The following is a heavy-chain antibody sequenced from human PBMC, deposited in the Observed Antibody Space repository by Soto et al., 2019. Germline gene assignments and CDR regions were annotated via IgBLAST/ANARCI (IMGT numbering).Heavy chain of an antibody. V-gene: IGHV1-3*01. CDR2: INAGNGNT. CDR1: GYTFTSYA. Sequence: ASVKVSCKASGYTFTSYAMHWVRQAPGQRLEWMGWINAGNGNTKYSQKFQGRVTITTDESTSTAYMELSSLRSEDTAVYYCARDQAPYYYDSSGPGDDAFDIWGQGTMVTVSS. D-gene: IGHD3-22*01. J-gene: IGHJ3*02. CDR3: ARDQAPYYYDSSGPGDDAFDI.